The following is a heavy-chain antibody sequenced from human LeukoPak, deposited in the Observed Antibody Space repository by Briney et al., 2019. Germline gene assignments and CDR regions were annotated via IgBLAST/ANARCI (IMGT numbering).Heavy chain of an antibody. Sequence: GASVKVSCKASGYTFTSYGISWVRQAPGQGLEWMGWISAYNGNTNYAQKLQGRVTMTTDTYTSTAYMELRSLRSDDTAVYYCSRVMYSSSWYDPYYYYYYMDVWGKGTTVTVSS. D-gene: IGHD6-13*01. CDR1: GYTFTSYG. V-gene: IGHV1-18*01. CDR3: SRVMYSSSWYDPYYYYYYMDV. J-gene: IGHJ6*03. CDR2: ISAYNGNT.